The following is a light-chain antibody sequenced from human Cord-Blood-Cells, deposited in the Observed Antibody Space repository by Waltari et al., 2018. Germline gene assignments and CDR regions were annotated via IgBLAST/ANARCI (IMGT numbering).Light chain of an antibody. CDR3: QQYGSSIFT. CDR1: QSVRSSY. CDR2: GAS. J-gene: IGKJ3*01. Sequence: ELVLTQSPGTLPFSPGEKATLSCRAIQSVRSSYLAWYQQKPGQAPRLLIYGASSRATGIPDRFSGSGSGTDFTLTISRLEPEDFAVYYCQQYGSSIFTFGPGTKVDIK. V-gene: IGKV3-20*01.